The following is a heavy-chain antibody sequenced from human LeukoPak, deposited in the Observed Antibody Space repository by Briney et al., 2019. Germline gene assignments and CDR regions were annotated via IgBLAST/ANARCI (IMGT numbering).Heavy chain of an antibody. V-gene: IGHV3-33*01. CDR3: ARDYIVVVPAASPWFDP. CDR2: IWYDGSNK. CDR1: GFTFSSYG. D-gene: IGHD2-2*01. J-gene: IGHJ5*02. Sequence: GGSLRLSCAASGFTFSSYGMHWVRQAPGKGLEWVAVIWYDGSNKYYADSVKGRFTISRDNSKNTLYLQMNSLRAEDTAVYYCARDYIVVVPAASPWFDPWGQGTLVTVSS.